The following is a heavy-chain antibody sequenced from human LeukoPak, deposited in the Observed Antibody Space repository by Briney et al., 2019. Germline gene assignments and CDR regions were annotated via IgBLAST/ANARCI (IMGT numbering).Heavy chain of an antibody. J-gene: IGHJ4*02. D-gene: IGHD3-22*01. CDR2: IYYSGST. CDR3: ATLGFSSGYYYYFDH. Sequence: PSETLSLTCTVSGGSISSSSYYWGWIRQPPGKGLEWIGSIYYSGSTYYNPSLKSRVTISVDTSKNQFSLKLSSVTAADTAVYYCATLGFSSGYYYYFDHWGQGTLVTVSS. V-gene: IGHV4-39*07. CDR1: GGSISSSSYY.